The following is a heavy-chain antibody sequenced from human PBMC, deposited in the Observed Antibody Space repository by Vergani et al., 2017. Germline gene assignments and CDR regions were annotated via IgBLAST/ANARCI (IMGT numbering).Heavy chain of an antibody. D-gene: IGHD2-2*02. Sequence: QVQLQESGPGLVKPSQTLSLTCTVSGGSISSGGYYWSWIRQHPGKGLEWIGYIYYSGSTYYNPSLKSRVTISVDTSKNQFSLKLSSVTAADTAVYYCARGGLVGLYVRGAFDYWGQGTLVTVSS. V-gene: IGHV4-31*03. J-gene: IGHJ4*02. CDR2: IYYSGST. CDR1: GGSISSGGYY. CDR3: ARGGLVGLYVRGAFDY.